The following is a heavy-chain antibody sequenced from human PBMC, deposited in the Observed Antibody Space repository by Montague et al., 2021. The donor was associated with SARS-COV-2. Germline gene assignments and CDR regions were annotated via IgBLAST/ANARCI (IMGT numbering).Heavy chain of an antibody. CDR2: IDWDDDK. Sequence: PALVKPTQTLTLTCTFSGFSLSTSGMCVSWIRQPPGKALEWLALIDWDDDKYYSTSLKTRLTISKDTSKNQVVLTMTSMDPVDTATYYCARIRDYDILTGSYSGFDYWGQGTPVTVSS. CDR3: ARIRDYDILTGSYSGFDY. V-gene: IGHV2-70*01. J-gene: IGHJ4*02. CDR1: GFSLSTSGMC. D-gene: IGHD3-9*01.